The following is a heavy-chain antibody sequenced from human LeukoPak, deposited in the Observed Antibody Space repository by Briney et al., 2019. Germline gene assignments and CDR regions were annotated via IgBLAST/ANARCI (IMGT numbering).Heavy chain of an antibody. J-gene: IGHJ6*02. CDR2: MNPNSGNT. CDR1: GYTFTSYD. Sequence: ASVKVSCKASGYTFTSYDINWVRQATGQGLEWMGWMNPNSGNTGYAQKFQVRVTMTRNTSISTAYMELSSMRFEDTAVYYCARRSMAWVGSYYYYGMEVWGQGTTVTVSS. D-gene: IGHD2/OR15-2a*01. V-gene: IGHV1-8*01. CDR3: ARRSMAWVGSYYYYGMEV.